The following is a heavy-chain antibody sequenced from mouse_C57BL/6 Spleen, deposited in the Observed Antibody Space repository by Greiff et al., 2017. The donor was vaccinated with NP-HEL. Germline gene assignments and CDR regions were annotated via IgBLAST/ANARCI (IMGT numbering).Heavy chain of an antibody. CDR2: IYPGDGDT. J-gene: IGHJ2*01. D-gene: IGHD2-5*01. V-gene: IGHV1-82*01. Sequence: VKLQESGPELVKPGASVKISCKASGYAFSSSWMNWVKQRPGKGLEWIGRIYPGDGDTNYNGKFKGKATLTADKSSSTAYMQLSSLTSEDSAVYFCARSYSSPLDYWGQGTTLTVSS. CDR1: GYAFSSSW. CDR3: ARSYSSPLDY.